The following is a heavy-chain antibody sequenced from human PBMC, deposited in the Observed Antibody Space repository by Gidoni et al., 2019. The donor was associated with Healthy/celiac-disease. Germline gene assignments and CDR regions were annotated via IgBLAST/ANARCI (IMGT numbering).Heavy chain of an antibody. CDR2: ISHSGST. J-gene: IGHJ6*03. CDR3: ARTRDGYNYYYMDV. Sequence: QVQLQESGPGLVKPSGTLSLTCAVSGGSISSRNWWSWVRQPPGKGLEWIGEISHSGSTNSNPSLKSRVTISVDKSKNQFSLKLSSVTAADTAVYYCARTRDGYNYYYMDVWGKGTTVTVSS. V-gene: IGHV4-4*02. CDR1: GGSISSRNW.